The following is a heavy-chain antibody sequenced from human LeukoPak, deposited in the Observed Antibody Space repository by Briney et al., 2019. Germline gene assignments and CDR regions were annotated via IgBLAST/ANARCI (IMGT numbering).Heavy chain of an antibody. J-gene: IGHJ6*03. D-gene: IGHD3-22*01. CDR3: ARYYDSSGSNYYYYMDV. CDR2: INPSGGST. CDR1: GYTFTSYY. V-gene: IGHV1-46*01. Sequence: GASVKVSCKASGYTFTSYYMHWVRQAPGQGLEWMGIINPSGGSTSYAQKFQGRVTMTRDMSTSTVYMELSSLRSEDTAVYYCARYYDSSGSNYYYYMDVWGKGTTVTVSS.